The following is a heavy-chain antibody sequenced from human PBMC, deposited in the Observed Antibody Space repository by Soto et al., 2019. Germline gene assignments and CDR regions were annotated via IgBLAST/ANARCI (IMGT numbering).Heavy chain of an antibody. CDR2: ISGSGGST. CDR1: GFTFSSYA. D-gene: IGHD3-9*01. V-gene: IGHV3-23*01. CDR3: AKDLSGITYDSLTGSA. Sequence: PGGSLRLSCAASGFTFSSYAMSWVRQAPGKGLEWVSAISGSGGSTYYADSVKGRFTISRDNSKNTLYLQMNSLRAEDTAVYYCAKDLSGITYDSLTGSAWGQGTLVTVSS. J-gene: IGHJ5*02.